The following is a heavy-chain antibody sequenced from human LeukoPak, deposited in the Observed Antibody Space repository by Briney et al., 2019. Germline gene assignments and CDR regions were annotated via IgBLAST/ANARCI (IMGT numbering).Heavy chain of an antibody. J-gene: IGHJ6*03. Sequence: GGSLRLSCAASGFTVSSNYMSWVRQAPGKGLEWVSVIYSGGSTYYADSVKGRFTISRDNSKNTLYLQMNSLRAEDTAVHYCAREIFYYMDVWGKGTTVTISS. CDR3: AREIFYYMDV. V-gene: IGHV3-53*01. CDR2: IYSGGST. D-gene: IGHD2/OR15-2a*01. CDR1: GFTVSSNY.